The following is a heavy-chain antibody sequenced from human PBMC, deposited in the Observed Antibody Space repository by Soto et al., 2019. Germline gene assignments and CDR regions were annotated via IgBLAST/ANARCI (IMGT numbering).Heavy chain of an antibody. Sequence: QVQLQESGPGLVKPSQTLSLTCTVSGGSISSGGYYWSWIRQHPGKGLEWIGYIYYSGSTYYNPSLKSRVTISVDTSKNPFSLKLGSVTAADTAVYYCARAIIVRGVNPDWFDPWGQGTLVTVSS. CDR2: IYYSGST. CDR1: GGSISSGGYY. D-gene: IGHD3-10*01. V-gene: IGHV4-31*03. CDR3: ARAIIVRGVNPDWFDP. J-gene: IGHJ5*02.